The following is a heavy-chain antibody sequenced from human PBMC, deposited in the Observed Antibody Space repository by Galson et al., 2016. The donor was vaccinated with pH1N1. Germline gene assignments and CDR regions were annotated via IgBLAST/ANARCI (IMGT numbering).Heavy chain of an antibody. CDR3: AREGAYLDTYYYYYGMDV. Sequence: SLRLSCAASGFTFSSYAMTWVRQAPGKGLEWVANIKQDGTEKYYVDSVKGRFTISRDNAKSSLYLQMNSLRAEDTAVYYCAREGAYLDTYYYYYGMDVWGQGTTVTVSS. D-gene: IGHD3-16*01. CDR1: GFTFSSYA. J-gene: IGHJ6*02. CDR2: IKQDGTEK. V-gene: IGHV3-7*01.